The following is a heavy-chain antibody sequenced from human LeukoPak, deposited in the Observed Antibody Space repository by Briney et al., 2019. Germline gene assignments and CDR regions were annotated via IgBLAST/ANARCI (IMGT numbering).Heavy chain of an antibody. Sequence: PSQTLSLTCTVSGGSISSGGYYWSWIRQHPGKGLEWIGYIYYSGSTYYNPSLKSRVTISVDTSKTQFSLKLSSVTAADTAVYYCARDNVGNIGWYFDLWGRGTLVTVSS. J-gene: IGHJ2*01. CDR1: GGSISSGGYY. CDR2: IYYSGST. CDR3: ARDNVGNIGWYFDL. V-gene: IGHV4-31*03. D-gene: IGHD2/OR15-2a*01.